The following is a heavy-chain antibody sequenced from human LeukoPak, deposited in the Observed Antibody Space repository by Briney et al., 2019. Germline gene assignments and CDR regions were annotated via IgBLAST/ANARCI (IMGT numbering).Heavy chain of an antibody. J-gene: IGHJ4*02. CDR2: IYNGGNT. CDR3: ARALYSGHADLFDS. V-gene: IGHV3-66*01. D-gene: IGHD5-12*01. Sequence: GGSLRLSCAVSGFTVSGTYMSWVRQAPGKGLEWVSVIYNGGNTYYSDSVKGRFAISRDTSKNTLYLQMNSLRAEDTAVYYCARALYSGHADLFDSWGQGTLVTVSS. CDR1: GFTVSGTY.